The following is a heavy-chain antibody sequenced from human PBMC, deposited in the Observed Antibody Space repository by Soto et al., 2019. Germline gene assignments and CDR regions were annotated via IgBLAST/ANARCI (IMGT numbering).Heavy chain of an antibody. J-gene: IGHJ6*02. CDR2: IVVGSGNT. CDR1: GFTFTSSA. V-gene: IGHV1-58*01. CDR3: AEDRPLPPLTEYYYYGMDV. D-gene: IGHD1-26*01. Sequence: QMQLVQSGPEVKKPGTSVKVSCKASGFTFTSSAVQWVRQARGQRLEWIGWIVVGSGNTNYAQKFQERVTITRDMSTSTAYMELSSLRSEDTAVYYCAEDRPLPPLTEYYYYGMDVWGQGTTVTVSS.